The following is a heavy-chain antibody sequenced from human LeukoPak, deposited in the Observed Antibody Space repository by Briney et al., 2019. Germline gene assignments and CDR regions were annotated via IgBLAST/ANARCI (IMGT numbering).Heavy chain of an antibody. CDR1: GFSVSSYY. Sequence: GGSLRLSCAASGFSVSSYYMSWVRQAPGKGLEWVSVIYSGGSTSYADSVKGRFTISRDNSKNTLYLQMNSLRAEDTAVYYCARDLPYVVATTGFDYWGQGTLVTVSS. D-gene: IGHD5-12*01. CDR3: ARDLPYVVATTGFDY. CDR2: IYSGGST. J-gene: IGHJ4*02. V-gene: IGHV3-66*01.